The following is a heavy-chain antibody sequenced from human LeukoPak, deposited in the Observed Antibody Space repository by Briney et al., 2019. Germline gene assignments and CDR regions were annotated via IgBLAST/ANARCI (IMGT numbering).Heavy chain of an antibody. CDR1: GFTFSSYE. CDR3: AKKYYDFWSGYFDN. CDR2: ISGSGGNT. Sequence: GGSLRLSCAASGFTFSSYEMNWVRQAPGEGLEWVSTISGSGGNTYYADSVKGRLTISTDNSKNTLYLQMNNLRAEDTAVYYCAKKYYDFWSGYFDNWGQGTLVTVSS. D-gene: IGHD3-3*01. J-gene: IGHJ4*02. V-gene: IGHV3-23*01.